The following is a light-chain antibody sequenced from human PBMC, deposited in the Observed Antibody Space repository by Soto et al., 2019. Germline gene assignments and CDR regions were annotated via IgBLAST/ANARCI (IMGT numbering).Light chain of an antibody. CDR3: QQGNNWPWT. CDR1: QSVSSN. Sequence: EIVMTQSPAPLSVSPGERATLSCRASQSVSSNLAWYQQKPGQAPRLLIYGASTRATGIPARFSGSGSGTEFTLTISSLQSEDFAVYYCQQGNNWPWTFGQGTKVEIK. CDR2: GAS. V-gene: IGKV3D-15*01. J-gene: IGKJ1*01.